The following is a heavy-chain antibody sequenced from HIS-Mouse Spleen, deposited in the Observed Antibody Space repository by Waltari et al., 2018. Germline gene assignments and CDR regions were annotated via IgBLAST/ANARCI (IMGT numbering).Heavy chain of an antibody. CDR3: ARAWELLAFDI. Sequence: EVQLVESGGGLVQPGGSLRLSCAASGFPFSSYWLHWVRQAPGKGLVWVSRINSDGSSTSYADSVKGRFTISRDNAKNTLYLQMNSLRAEDTAVYYCARAWELLAFDIWGQGTMVTVSS. CDR1: GFPFSSYW. D-gene: IGHD1-26*01. J-gene: IGHJ3*02. V-gene: IGHV3-74*01. CDR2: INSDGSST.